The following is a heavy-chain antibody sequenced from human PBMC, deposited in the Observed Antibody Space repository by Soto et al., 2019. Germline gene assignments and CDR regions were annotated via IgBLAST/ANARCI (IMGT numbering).Heavy chain of an antibody. J-gene: IGHJ4*02. V-gene: IGHV1-69*08. Sequence: QVHLVQSGAEVKKPGSSVKVSCEASADTFNSHTLSWVRQAPGQGLEWMGRIIPSLDMANYAQNFQGRVTITADKSTNTAYMELSSLRSEDTAIYYCARDGSLYGDFEQWGQGDLVNVSS. CDR2: IIPSLDMA. CDR1: ADTFNSHT. CDR3: ARDGSLYGDFEQ. D-gene: IGHD4-17*01.